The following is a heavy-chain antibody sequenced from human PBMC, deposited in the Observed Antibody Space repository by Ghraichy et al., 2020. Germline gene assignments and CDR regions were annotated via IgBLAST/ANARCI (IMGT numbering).Heavy chain of an antibody. Sequence: ASVKVSCKASGYTFTNYAVNWVRQAPGQGREWMGWINTYTGNPTYGQGFTGRFVFSLDTSVSTAYLQINSLKAEDTAVYYCARGAMVRGVWWFDPWGQGTLVTVSS. D-gene: IGHD3-10*01. CDR1: GYTFTNYA. CDR2: INTYTGNP. CDR3: ARGAMVRGVWWFDP. V-gene: IGHV7-4-1*02. J-gene: IGHJ5*02.